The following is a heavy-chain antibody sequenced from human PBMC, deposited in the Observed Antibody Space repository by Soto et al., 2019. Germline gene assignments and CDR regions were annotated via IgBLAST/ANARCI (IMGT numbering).Heavy chain of an antibody. Sequence: LSLTCTVSGDSILNGGHYRTWLRQPPGKGLEWIGKIFFSGNTHYNTALKSRLSFSVDRAKNQFSLNLTSVTAADTAIYYCARDHFGGTLDYWGPGTLVAVSS. CDR2: IFFSGNT. V-gene: IGHV4-31*03. J-gene: IGHJ4*02. D-gene: IGHD2-15*01. CDR3: ARDHFGGTLDY. CDR1: GDSILNGGHY.